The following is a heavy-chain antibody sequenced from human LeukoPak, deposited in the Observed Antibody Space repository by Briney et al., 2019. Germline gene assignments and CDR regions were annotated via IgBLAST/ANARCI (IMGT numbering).Heavy chain of an antibody. D-gene: IGHD6-13*01. CDR2: IYHSGST. J-gene: IGHJ2*01. V-gene: IGHV4-4*02. CDR1: GGSISSSNW. CDR3: ARDFQQQLPMGNWYFDL. Sequence: LETLSLTCAVSGGSISSSNWWSWVRQPPGKGLEWIGEIYHSGSTNYNPSLKSRVTISVDKSKNQFSLKLSSVTAADTAVYYCARDFQQQLPMGNWYFDLWGRGTLVTVSS.